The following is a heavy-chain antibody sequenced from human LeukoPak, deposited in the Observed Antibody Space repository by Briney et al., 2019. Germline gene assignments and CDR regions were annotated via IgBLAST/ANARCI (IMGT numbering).Heavy chain of an antibody. D-gene: IGHD3-10*01. V-gene: IGHV3-30*02. CDR2: IRYDGSNK. CDR3: AIDTMVPFDY. Sequence: SGGSLRLSCAASGFTFDDYGMHWVRQAPGKGLEWVAFIRYDGSNKYYADSVKGRFTISRDNSKNTLYLQMNSLRAEDTAVYYCAIDTMVPFDYWGQGTLVTVSS. J-gene: IGHJ4*02. CDR1: GFTFDDYG.